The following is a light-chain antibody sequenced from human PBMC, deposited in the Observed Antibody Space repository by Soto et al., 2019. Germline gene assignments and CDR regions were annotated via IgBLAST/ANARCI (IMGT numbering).Light chain of an antibody. V-gene: IGKV1-12*01. Sequence: DIQMTQSPSSVSASVGDRVTIRCRASQDISNWLAWYQQKPGEAPKFLIYAASNFQSGVPSKFSVSDSGRDFTLTSGSLQAEDFAVYYCPQARSFPIPFVQGTRLEIK. CDR3: PQARSFPIP. CDR2: AAS. J-gene: IGKJ5*01. CDR1: QDISNW.